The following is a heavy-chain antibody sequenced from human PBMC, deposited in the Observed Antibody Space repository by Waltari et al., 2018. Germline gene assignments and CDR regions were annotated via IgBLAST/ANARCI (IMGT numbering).Heavy chain of an antibody. V-gene: IGHV4-39*01. CDR3: ATLDGGDGSGFGERFSP. CDR2: IYYSGST. D-gene: IGHD3-10*01. Sequence: QLQLQESGPGLVKPSETLSLTCTVSGGSISSSSYYWGWIRQPPGKGLEWIGSIYYSGSTYYNPSLKSRVTISVDTSKNQFSLKLSSVTAADTAVYYCATLDGGDGSGFGERFSPWGQGTLVTVSS. CDR1: GGSISSSSYY. J-gene: IGHJ5*02.